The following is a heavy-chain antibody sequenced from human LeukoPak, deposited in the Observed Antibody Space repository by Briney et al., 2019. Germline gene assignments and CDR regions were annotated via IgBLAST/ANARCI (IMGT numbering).Heavy chain of an antibody. Sequence: SETLSLTCTVSGGSISSGDYYWSWIRQPPGKGLEWIGYIYYSGSTNYNPSLKSRVTISVDTSKNQFSLKLSSVTAADTAVYYCAREAKYYDSSGYVDYWGQGTLVTVSS. CDR2: IYYSGST. J-gene: IGHJ4*02. CDR3: AREAKYYDSSGYVDY. CDR1: GGSISSGDYY. V-gene: IGHV4-61*08. D-gene: IGHD3-22*01.